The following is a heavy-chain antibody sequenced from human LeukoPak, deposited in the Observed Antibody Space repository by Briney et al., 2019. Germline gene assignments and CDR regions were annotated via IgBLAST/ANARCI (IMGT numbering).Heavy chain of an antibody. CDR1: GFTFSDFY. CDR2: MSGTGKTI. Sequence: AGSLRLSCAASGFTFSDFYMHWIHQAPGKGLEWVSYMSGTGKTISDADSLKGRFTISRDNTKNLLFLQVNTLRVEDTATYYCARGGGEYTSRYYMGVWGKGTTVTVSS. J-gene: IGHJ6*03. V-gene: IGHV3-11*04. CDR3: ARGGGEYTSRYYMGV. D-gene: IGHD6-6*01.